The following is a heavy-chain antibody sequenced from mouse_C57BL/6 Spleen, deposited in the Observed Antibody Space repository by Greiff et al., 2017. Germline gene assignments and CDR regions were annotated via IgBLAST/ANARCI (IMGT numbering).Heavy chain of an antibody. D-gene: IGHD1-1*02. J-gene: IGHJ1*03. CDR3: ARGSPYWYFDV. V-gene: IGHV1-80*01. CDR1: GYAFSSYW. Sequence: VQLQESGAELVKPGASVKISCKASGYAFSSYWMNWVKQRPGKGLEWIGQIYPGDGDTNYNGKFKGKATLTADKSSSTAYMQLSSLTSEDSAVYFCARGSPYWYFDVWGTGTTVTVSS. CDR2: IYPGDGDT.